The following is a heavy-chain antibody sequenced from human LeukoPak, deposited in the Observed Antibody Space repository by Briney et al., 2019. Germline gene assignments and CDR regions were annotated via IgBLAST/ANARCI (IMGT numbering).Heavy chain of an antibody. CDR2: IYYSGST. CDR3: ARLGHYDSSGPYYYGMDV. Sequence: SETLSLTCTVSGGSISSYYWSWIRQPPGKGLEWIGYIYYSGSTNYNPSLKSRVTISVDTSKNQFSLKLSSVTAADTAVYYCARLGHYDSSGPYYYGMDVWGQGTTVTVSS. V-gene: IGHV4-59*08. CDR1: GGSISSYY. J-gene: IGHJ6*02. D-gene: IGHD3-22*01.